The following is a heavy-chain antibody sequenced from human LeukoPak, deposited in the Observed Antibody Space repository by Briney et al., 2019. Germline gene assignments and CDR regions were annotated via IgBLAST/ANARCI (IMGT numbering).Heavy chain of an antibody. Sequence: PSETLSLTCAVYGGSFTGYYWSRIRQPPGKGLEWIGSIYYSGSTYYNPSLKSRVTMSVDRSKNQFSLKLSSVTAADTAVYYCARHGIYYGLGSSYGLPNWFDPWGQGTLVTVSS. CDR1: GGSFTGYY. CDR3: ARHGIYYGLGSSYGLPNWFDP. D-gene: IGHD3-10*01. CDR2: IYYSGST. J-gene: IGHJ5*02. V-gene: IGHV4-59*04.